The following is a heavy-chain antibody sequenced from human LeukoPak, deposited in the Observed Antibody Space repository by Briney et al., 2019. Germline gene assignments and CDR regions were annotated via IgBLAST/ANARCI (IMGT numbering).Heavy chain of an antibody. CDR1: GGSISSYY. Sequence: SETLSLTCTVSGGSISSYYWSWIRQPAVKGLEWIGRIYTSGSTKYNPSLKSRVTMSVDTSKNQFSLKLSSVTAADTAVYYCVRGPYSTGTYSGYFDYWGQGTLVTVSS. D-gene: IGHD2-21*01. J-gene: IGHJ4*02. V-gene: IGHV4-4*07. CDR2: IYTSGST. CDR3: VRGPYSTGTYSGYFDY.